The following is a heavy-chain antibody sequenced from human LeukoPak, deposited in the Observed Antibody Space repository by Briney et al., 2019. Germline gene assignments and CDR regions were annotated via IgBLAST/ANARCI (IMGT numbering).Heavy chain of an antibody. Sequence: SETLSLTCTVSGVSISSSTYYWGWIRQPPGKGLEWIGSMYYSGSTYYNPTLKSRVTISVDTSKNQFSLKLTSVTVADTAVYYCARGDPADFDYWGQGTLVTVSS. CDR2: MYYSGST. CDR3: ARGDPADFDY. CDR1: GVSISSSTYY. D-gene: IGHD5-24*01. J-gene: IGHJ4*02. V-gene: IGHV4-39*07.